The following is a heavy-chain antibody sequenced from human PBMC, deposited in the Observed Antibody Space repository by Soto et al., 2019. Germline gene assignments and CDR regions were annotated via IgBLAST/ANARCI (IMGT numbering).Heavy chain of an antibody. V-gene: IGHV4-34*01. CDR1: GGSFSGYY. D-gene: IGHD2-2*01. Sequence: SETLSLTCAVSGGSFSGYYWTWIRQIPGKGLEWIGEINQSGNTKYNPSLMSRVTMSVDTSRNQFSLKLGSVTAADTAVYYCARPSYALNWDFHYGMQVWGQGTSVTVSS. J-gene: IGHJ6*02. CDR3: ARPSYALNWDFHYGMQV. CDR2: INQSGNT.